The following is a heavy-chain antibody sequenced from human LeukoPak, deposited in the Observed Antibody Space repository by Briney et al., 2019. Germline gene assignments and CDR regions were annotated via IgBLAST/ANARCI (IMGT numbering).Heavy chain of an antibody. CDR1: GFTFSSYG. Sequence: PGRSLRLSCAASGFTFSSYGMHWVRQAPGKGLEWVAVIWYDGSNKYYADSVKGRFTISRDNSKNTLYLQMNSLGAEDTAVYYCARTKDYNWFDPWGQGTLVTVSS. J-gene: IGHJ5*02. CDR3: ARTKDYNWFDP. V-gene: IGHV3-33*01. CDR2: IWYDGSNK.